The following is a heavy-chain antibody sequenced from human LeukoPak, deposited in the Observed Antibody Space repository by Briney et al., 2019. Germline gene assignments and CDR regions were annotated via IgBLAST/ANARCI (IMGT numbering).Heavy chain of an antibody. J-gene: IGHJ4*02. D-gene: IGHD2-2*01. Sequence: GASVNVSCKASGYTFTSYAMNWVRQAPGQGLEWMGWISAYNGNTNYAQKLQGRVTMTTDTSTSTAYMELRSLRSDDTAVYYCARDFRRTYEIGYCSSTSCYPFDYWGQGTLVTVSS. CDR1: GYTFTSYA. V-gene: IGHV1-18*01. CDR2: ISAYNGNT. CDR3: ARDFRRTYEIGYCSSTSCYPFDY.